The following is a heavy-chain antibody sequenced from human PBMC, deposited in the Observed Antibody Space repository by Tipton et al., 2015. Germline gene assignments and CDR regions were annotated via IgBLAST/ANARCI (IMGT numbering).Heavy chain of an antibody. J-gene: IGHJ4*02. CDR3: ARARGRHGGLFDS. Sequence: TLSLTCTVSSDSISKYYWTWIRQPPGKELEWIGYIRYSGSTNYNPSLKSRVTISVDTSKTRFSLKVSSVTAADTAMYYCARARGRHGGLFDSWGQGTLVTVSS. D-gene: IGHD4-23*01. CDR1: SDSISKYY. CDR2: IRYSGST. V-gene: IGHV4-59*01.